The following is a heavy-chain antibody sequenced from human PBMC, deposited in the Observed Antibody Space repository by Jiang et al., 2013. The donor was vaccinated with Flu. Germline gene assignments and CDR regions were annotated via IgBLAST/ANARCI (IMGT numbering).Heavy chain of an antibody. V-gene: IGHV3-33*01. J-gene: IGHJ4*02. CDR3: ARRGGYSGYDWKSFDY. Sequence: IWNDGSNKYYADSVKGRFTISRDNSKNTLYLQMNSLRAEDTAVYYCARRGGYSGYDWKSFDYWGQGTLVTVSS. CDR2: IWNDGSNK. D-gene: IGHD5-12*01.